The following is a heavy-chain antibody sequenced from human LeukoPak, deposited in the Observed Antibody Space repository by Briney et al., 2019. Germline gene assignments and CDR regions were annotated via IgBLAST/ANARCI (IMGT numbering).Heavy chain of an antibody. Sequence: GGSLRLSCAASGFTFSSYGMHWVRQAPGKGLEWVAVIWYDGSNKYYADSVKGRFTISRDNSKNTLYLQMNSLRAEDTAVYYCAKGQNYSSSSLNWFDPWGQGTLVTVSS. D-gene: IGHD6-6*01. CDR3: AKGQNYSSSSLNWFDP. V-gene: IGHV3-33*06. CDR2: IWYDGSNK. CDR1: GFTFSSYG. J-gene: IGHJ5*02.